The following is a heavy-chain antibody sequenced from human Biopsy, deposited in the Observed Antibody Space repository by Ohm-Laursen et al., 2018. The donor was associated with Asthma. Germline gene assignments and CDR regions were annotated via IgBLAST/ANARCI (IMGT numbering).Heavy chain of an antibody. Sequence: GSLRLSCTASGFTFSDYYMSRIRQAPGKGLEWIPYINGKSNSIEYADSVKGRFTISRDNAKNLLYLQMNSLRAEDTAVYYCARDSYSSGLYDDFESWGQGTLVTVSS. J-gene: IGHJ4*02. V-gene: IGHV3-11*01. CDR2: INGKSNSI. D-gene: IGHD6-19*01. CDR1: GFTFSDYY. CDR3: ARDSYSSGLYDDFES.